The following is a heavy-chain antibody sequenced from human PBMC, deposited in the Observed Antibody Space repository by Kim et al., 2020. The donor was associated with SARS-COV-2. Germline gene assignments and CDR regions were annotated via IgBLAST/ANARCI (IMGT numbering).Heavy chain of an antibody. D-gene: IGHD5-18*01. V-gene: IGHV3-23*01. CDR3: AKISGYSYGWDY. J-gene: IGHJ4*02. Sequence: GGSLRLSCAASGFTFSSYAMSWVRQAPGKGLEWVSAISGSGGSTYYADSVKGRFTISTDNSKNTLYLQMNSLRAEDTAVYYCAKISGYSYGWDYWGQGTLVTVSS. CDR1: GFTFSSYA. CDR2: ISGSGGST.